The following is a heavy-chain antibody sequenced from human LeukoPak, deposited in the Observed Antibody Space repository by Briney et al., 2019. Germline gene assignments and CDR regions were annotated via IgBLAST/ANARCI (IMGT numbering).Heavy chain of an antibody. J-gene: IGHJ1*01. D-gene: IGHD3-22*01. CDR1: GFTFSNYW. CDR2: IKTDGSEK. V-gene: IGHV3-7*01. Sequence: GGSLRLSCEDSGFTFSNYWMGWVRQAPGKGLQWVANIKTDGSEKYYVDSVKGRFTISRDNAKNSLYLQMNSLRAEDTAVYYCATYSSLNRREFQYWGQGTLLTVSS. CDR3: ATYSSLNRREFQY.